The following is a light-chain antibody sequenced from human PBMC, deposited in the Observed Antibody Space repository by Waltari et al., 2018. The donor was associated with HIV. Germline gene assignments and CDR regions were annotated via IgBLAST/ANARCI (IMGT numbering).Light chain of an antibody. CDR3: MIWHKNTAM. CDR2: FKSGLDI. V-gene: IGLV5-45*02. J-gene: IGLJ3*02. Sequence: VLNQPSPLSASRGATATLPCTLDIGLRVAPSHLYWFCQKPRSPPQFLLRFKSGLDIYEASELPSRFTGSKDASANAGFLVISGLQAEDAADYYCMIWHKNTAMFGGGTRLTVL. CDR1: IGLRVAPSH.